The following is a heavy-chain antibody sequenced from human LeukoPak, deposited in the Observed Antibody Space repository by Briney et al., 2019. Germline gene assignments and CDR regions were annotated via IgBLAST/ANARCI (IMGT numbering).Heavy chain of an antibody. CDR3: ARDDCSSTSCYWAYNWFDP. D-gene: IGHD2-2*01. CDR2: IYHSGST. Sequence: SETLSLTCTVSGGSISSGGYYWSWIRQPPGKGLEWIGYIYHSGSTYYNPSLKSRVTISVDRSKNQFSLKLSSVTAADTAVYYCARDDCSSTSCYWAYNWFDPWGQGTLVTVSS. V-gene: IGHV4-30-2*01. J-gene: IGHJ5*02. CDR1: GGSISSGGYY.